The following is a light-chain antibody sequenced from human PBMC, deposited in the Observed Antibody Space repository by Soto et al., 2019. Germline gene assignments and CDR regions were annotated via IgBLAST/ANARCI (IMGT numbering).Light chain of an antibody. V-gene: IGLV2-18*01. CDR1: SEVGCYSR. CDR3: GLYTLSDTVI. J-gene: IGLJ2*01. CDR2: DVT. Sequence: QSALTQPPSVSGSPGHSVTISCTGTSEVGCYSRVSWYQQSPGTSPTLLIYDVTKRPLGVSDRFSGSKSGNTASLTISGLQTDDEADYYCGLYTLSDTVILGGGTKLTVL.